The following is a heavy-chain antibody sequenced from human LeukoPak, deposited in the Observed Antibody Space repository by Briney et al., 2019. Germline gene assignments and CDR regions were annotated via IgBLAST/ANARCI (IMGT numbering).Heavy chain of an antibody. CDR2: INPDSGAT. Sequence: ASVKVSCKASGYTFTGYYMHWVRQAPGQGLEWMGWINPDSGATDYAQKFQGRVTMTRDTSITTAYMELNRLTSDDTAVYYCAREGSSAINTNCFDPWGQGTLVAVSS. CDR3: AREGSSAINTNCFDP. CDR1: GYTFTGYY. V-gene: IGHV1-2*02. D-gene: IGHD5-12*01. J-gene: IGHJ5*02.